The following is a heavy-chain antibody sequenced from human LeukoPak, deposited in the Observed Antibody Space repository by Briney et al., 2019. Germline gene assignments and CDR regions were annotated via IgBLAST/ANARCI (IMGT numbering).Heavy chain of an antibody. CDR2: MNPNSGNT. D-gene: IGHD4-23*01. CDR3: ARGSLLYGSNSGVDY. J-gene: IGHJ4*02. CDR1: GYTFTSYD. V-gene: IGHV1-8*01. Sequence: ASVKVSCKASGYTFTSYDINWVRQATGQGLKWMGWMNPNSGNTGYAQKFQGRVTMTRNTSISTAYMELSSLRSADAAVYYCARGSLLYGSNSGVDYWGQGTLVTVSS.